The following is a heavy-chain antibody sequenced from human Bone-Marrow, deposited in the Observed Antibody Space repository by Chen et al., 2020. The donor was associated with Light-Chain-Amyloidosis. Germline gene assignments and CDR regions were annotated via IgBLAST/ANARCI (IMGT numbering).Heavy chain of an antibody. Sequence: EVQLLESGGGLVQPGGSLRLSCAASGFTFRSXXXSWVRQAPGKGLEWVSAISGSGGSTYYADSVKGRFTISRDNSKNTLYLQMNSLRAEDTAVYYCAKDRGYYDSSGYPATYFDYWGQGTLVTVSS. J-gene: IGHJ4*02. D-gene: IGHD3-22*01. CDR1: GFTFRSXX. CDR3: AKDRGYYDSSGYPATYFDY. V-gene: IGHV3-23*01. CDR2: ISGSGGST.